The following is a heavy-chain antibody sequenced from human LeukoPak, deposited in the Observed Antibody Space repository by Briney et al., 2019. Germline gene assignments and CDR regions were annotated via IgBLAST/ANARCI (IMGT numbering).Heavy chain of an antibody. J-gene: IGHJ3*02. CDR1: RGTFSRYA. CDR2: IIPIFGTA. D-gene: IGHD3-3*01. V-gene: IGHV1-69*05. CDR3: ASLYYDFWSGYYLAFDI. Sequence: ASVKVSCKASRGTFSRYAISWVRRAPGQGLEWMGGIIPIFGTANYAQKFQGRVTITTDESASTAYMELSSLRSEDTAVYYCASLYYDFWSGYYLAFDIWGQGTMVTVSS.